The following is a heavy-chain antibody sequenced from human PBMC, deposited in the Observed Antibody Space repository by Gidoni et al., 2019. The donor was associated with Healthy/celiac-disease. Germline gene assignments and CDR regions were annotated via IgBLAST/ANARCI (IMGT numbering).Heavy chain of an antibody. CDR3: ARGVSISGWAA. CDR2: IYYSGST. Sequence: QVQLQESGPGLLKPSATLSLTCTVSGGSISSYSWSWIRQPPGKGMEWIGYIYYSGSTNYNPSLKSRVTISVDTSKNQFSLKLSSVTAADTAVYYCARGVSISGWAAWGQGTLVTVSS. V-gene: IGHV4-59*01. D-gene: IGHD6-19*01. CDR1: GGSISSYS. J-gene: IGHJ5*02.